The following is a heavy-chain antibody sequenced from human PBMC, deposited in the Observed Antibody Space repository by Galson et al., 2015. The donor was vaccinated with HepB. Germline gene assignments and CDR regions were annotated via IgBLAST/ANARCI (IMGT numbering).Heavy chain of an antibody. V-gene: IGHV4-30-4*01. CDR3: ARDRAPYHDYWSGQYNNYCLGMDV. D-gene: IGHD3-3*01. CDR2: IYSGGTT. J-gene: IGHJ6*02. Sequence: TLSLTCTVSGASISSGYLYWSWIRQPPGKGLEWIGFIYSGGTTYYNPSLKSRVSISIDASNGQFSLHLSSVTAADTAVYYCARDRAPYHDYWSGQYNNYCLGMDVWGQGTTVTVSS. CDR1: GASISSGYLY.